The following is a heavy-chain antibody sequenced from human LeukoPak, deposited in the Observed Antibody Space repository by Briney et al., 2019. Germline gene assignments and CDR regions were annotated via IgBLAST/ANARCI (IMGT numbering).Heavy chain of an antibody. V-gene: IGHV3-7*01. D-gene: IGHD3-10*01. J-gene: IGHJ5*02. CDR1: GFTFTTYW. Sequence: GGSLRLSCAASGFTFTTYWMGWVRQAPGKGLEWVANIKQDGTEKYYVDSVKGRFTISRDNAKNSLSLQMNNLRAEDTAVYYCARPLMYYYGSETYFWFDPWGQGTLVTVSS. CDR3: ARPLMYYYGSETYFWFDP. CDR2: IKQDGTEK.